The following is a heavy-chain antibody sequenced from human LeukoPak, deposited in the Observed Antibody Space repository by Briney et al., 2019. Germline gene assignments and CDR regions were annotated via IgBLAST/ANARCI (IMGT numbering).Heavy chain of an antibody. D-gene: IGHD1-26*01. CDR1: GFSFSRAW. J-gene: IGHJ3*02. CDR2: IYSDGST. Sequence: PGGSLRLSCAASGFSFSRAWMSWVRQAPGKGLEWVSEIYSDGSTYYAASVKGRFSISRDNSKNTVYLQMNTLRAEDTAVYYCARELREHGVFDIWGQGTMVTVSS. V-gene: IGHV3-53*01. CDR3: ARELREHGVFDI.